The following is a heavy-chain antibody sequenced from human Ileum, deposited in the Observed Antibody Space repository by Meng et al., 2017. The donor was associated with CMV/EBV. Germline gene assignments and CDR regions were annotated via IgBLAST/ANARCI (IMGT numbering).Heavy chain of an antibody. V-gene: IGHV3-53*01. D-gene: IGHD6-13*01. CDR2: IYSGGAT. J-gene: IGHJ5*02. CDR3: ARDGIADSP. Sequence: LRLSCPASGFNVSNNYLNWVRQAPGKGLEWVSLIYSGGATYYADSVKGRFSISRDSSKNTLYLQMNSLRAEDTAVYYCARDGIADSPWGQGTLVTVSS. CDR1: GFNVSNNY.